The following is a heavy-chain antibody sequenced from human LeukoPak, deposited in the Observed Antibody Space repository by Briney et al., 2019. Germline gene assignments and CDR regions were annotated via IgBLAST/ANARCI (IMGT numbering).Heavy chain of an antibody. CDR3: ARIMPQYSSGWRPHGAFDI. V-gene: IGHV4-34*01. J-gene: IGHJ3*02. CDR2: INHSGST. D-gene: IGHD6-19*01. Sequence: SETLSLTCAVYGGSFSGHYWSWIRQPPGKGLEWIGEINHSGSTNYNPSLKSRVTISVDTSKNQFSLKLSSATAADTAVYYCARIMPQYSSGWRPHGAFDIWGQGTMVTVSS. CDR1: GGSFSGHY.